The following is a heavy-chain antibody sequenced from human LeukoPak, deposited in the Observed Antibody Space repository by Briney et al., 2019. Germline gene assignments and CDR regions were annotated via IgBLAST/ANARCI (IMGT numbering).Heavy chain of an antibody. D-gene: IGHD5-24*01. CDR2: IYFSGST. Sequence: SETLSLTCTCAGGSIRSSSYDWGWLRQPPGKGVEWIASIYFSGSTYYNPSLKSRVTISVDTSKNQLSLKLSSVTAADTAVYYCARHFFMEMATIAYFDYWGQGTLVTVSS. CDR1: GGSIRSSSYD. V-gene: IGHV4-39*01. J-gene: IGHJ4*02. CDR3: ARHFFMEMATIAYFDY.